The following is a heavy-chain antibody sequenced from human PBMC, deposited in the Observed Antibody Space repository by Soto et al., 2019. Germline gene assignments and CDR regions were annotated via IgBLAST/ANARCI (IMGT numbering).Heavy chain of an antibody. CDR2: ISTNGGST. Sequence: GGSLRLSCSASGFTFSSYAMHWVRQAPGKGLEYVSSISTNGGSTHYADSVKGRFTISRDNSKNTQYLQMSSLRSEDTAVYYCARGGTGYSSSSWSPWGQGTLVTVSS. D-gene: IGHD6-13*01. CDR1: GFTFSSYA. V-gene: IGHV3-64*04. J-gene: IGHJ5*02. CDR3: ARGGTGYSSSSWSP.